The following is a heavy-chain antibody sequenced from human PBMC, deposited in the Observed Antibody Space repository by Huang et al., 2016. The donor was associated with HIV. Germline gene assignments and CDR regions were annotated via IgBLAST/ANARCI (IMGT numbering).Heavy chain of an antibody. J-gene: IGHJ3*02. CDR3: ARVKILTGAFDI. D-gene: IGHD3-9*01. V-gene: IGHV1-18*01. CDR2: ISPYNTNT. Sequence: QGHLVQSGGEVKKPGASVKVSCRASSYVFTSYSLTWVRQAPGQGLEWMGWISPYNTNTDYAQKFQGRVTMTADTYTSTADMELRNLRFDDTAVYYCARVKILTGAFDIWGQGALVTVS. CDR1: SYVFTSYS.